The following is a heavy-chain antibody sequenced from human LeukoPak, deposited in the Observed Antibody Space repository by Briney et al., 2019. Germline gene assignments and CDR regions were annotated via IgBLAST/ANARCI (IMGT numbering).Heavy chain of an antibody. J-gene: IGHJ4*02. CDR2: IYSGGST. D-gene: IGHD2-8*01. CDR3: ARLMVYDTPGRYFDY. CDR1: GFTVSSNY. Sequence: PGGSLRLSCAASGFTVSSNYMSWVRQAPGKGLEWVSVIYSGGSTYYADSVKGRFTISRDNSKNTLYLQMNSLRAEDTAVYYCARLMVYDTPGRYFDYWGQGTLVTVSS. V-gene: IGHV3-66*01.